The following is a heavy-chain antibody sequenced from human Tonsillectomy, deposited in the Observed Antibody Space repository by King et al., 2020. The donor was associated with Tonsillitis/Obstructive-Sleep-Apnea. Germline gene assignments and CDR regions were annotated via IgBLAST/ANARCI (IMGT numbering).Heavy chain of an antibody. CDR1: GGSFSGYY. D-gene: IGHD4-17*01. CDR3: ARGRDYGDYGGWFDP. V-gene: IGHV4-34*01. CDR2: INHSGST. J-gene: IGHJ5*02. Sequence: VQLPQWGAGLLKPSETLSLTCAVYGGSFSGYYWSWIRQPPGKGLEWIGEINHSGSTNYNLSLKSRVTISVDTSKNQFSLKVSSVTAADTAVYYCARGRDYGDYGGWFDPWGQGTLVTVSS.